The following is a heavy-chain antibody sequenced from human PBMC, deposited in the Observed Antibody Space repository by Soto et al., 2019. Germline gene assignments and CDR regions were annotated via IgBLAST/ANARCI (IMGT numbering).Heavy chain of an antibody. Sequence: QVQLQQWGAGLLKPSETLSLTCAVYGGSFSGYYWSWIRQPPGKGLVWIGEINHSGSTNYNPSLKSRVTISVDTSKNQFSLKLSSVTAADTAVYYCAGGMDAEYFQHWGQGTLVTVSS. CDR3: AGGMDAEYFQH. J-gene: IGHJ1*01. CDR1: GGSFSGYY. CDR2: INHSGST. V-gene: IGHV4-34*01. D-gene: IGHD3-10*01.